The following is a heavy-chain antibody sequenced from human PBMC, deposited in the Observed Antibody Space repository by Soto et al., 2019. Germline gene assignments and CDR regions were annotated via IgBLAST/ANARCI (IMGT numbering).Heavy chain of an antibody. V-gene: IGHV3-23*01. CDR2: ISGSGGST. Sequence: LSLTCAASGFTFSSYAMSWVRQAPGKGLEWVSAISGSGGSTYYADSVKGRFTISRDNSKNTLYLQMNSLRAEDTAVYYCAESDIVATPPSYWGQGTLVTVSS. CDR1: GFTFSSYA. D-gene: IGHD5-12*01. CDR3: AESDIVATPPSY. J-gene: IGHJ4*02.